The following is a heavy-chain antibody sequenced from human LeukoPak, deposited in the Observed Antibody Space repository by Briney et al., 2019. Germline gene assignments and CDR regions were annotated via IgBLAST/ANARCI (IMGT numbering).Heavy chain of an antibody. CDR2: INPNSGGT. J-gene: IGHJ4*02. V-gene: IGHV1-2*06. Sequence: ASVKVSCKASGYTFTGYYMHWVRQAPGQGLEWMGRINPNSGGTNYAQKFQGRVTMTRDTYISTAYMELSRLRSDDTAVYYCVRGEAAAGTLFDYWGQRTLVTVSS. D-gene: IGHD6-13*01. CDR3: VRGEAAAGTLFDY. CDR1: GYTFTGYY.